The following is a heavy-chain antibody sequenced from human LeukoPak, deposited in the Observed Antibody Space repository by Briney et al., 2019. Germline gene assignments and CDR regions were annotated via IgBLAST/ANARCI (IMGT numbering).Heavy chain of an antibody. CDR3: AREGIQLWFGGVGDWFDP. D-gene: IGHD5-18*01. Sequence: PGRSLRLSSAASGFTFSSYAMHCVRQAPGKGLEGGAVISNDGSNKYYADSVKGRFTISRDNTKNTLYLQMNSLRAEDTAVYYCAREGIQLWFGGVGDWFDPWGPGTLVTVSS. J-gene: IGHJ5*02. CDR1: GFTFSSYA. CDR2: ISNDGSNK. V-gene: IGHV3-30-3*01.